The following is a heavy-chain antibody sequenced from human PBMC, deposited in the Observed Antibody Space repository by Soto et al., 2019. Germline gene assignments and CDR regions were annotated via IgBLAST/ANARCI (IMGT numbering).Heavy chain of an antibody. J-gene: IGHJ4*02. CDR3: AGLIIAVAGWGGPDY. CDR1: GGSISSSSYY. CDR2: IYYSGST. Sequence: PSETLSLTCTVSGGSISSSSYYWGWIRQPPGKGLEWIGSIYYSGSTYYNPSLKSRVTISVDTSKNQFSLKLSSVTAADTAVYYCAGLIIAVAGWGGPDYWGQGTLVTVSS. D-gene: IGHD6-19*01. V-gene: IGHV4-39*01.